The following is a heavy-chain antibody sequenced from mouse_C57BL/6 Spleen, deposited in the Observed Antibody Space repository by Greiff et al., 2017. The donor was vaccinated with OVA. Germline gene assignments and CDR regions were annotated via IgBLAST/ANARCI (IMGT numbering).Heavy chain of an antibody. J-gene: IGHJ2*01. CDR3: TTTPRGGDY. V-gene: IGHV14-4*01. CDR1: GYTFTDYY. CDR2: INPENGAT. Sequence: EVQLQQSGAELVKPGASVKLSCTASGYTFTDYYMNWVKQRPEQGLEWIGWINPENGATNYTSKFQGKATLTADTSSNTPYLQLSSLTSEDTAVYYCTTTPRGGDYWGQGTTLTVSS.